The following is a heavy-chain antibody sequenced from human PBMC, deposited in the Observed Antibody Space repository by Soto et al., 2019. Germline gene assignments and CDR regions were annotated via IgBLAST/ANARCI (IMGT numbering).Heavy chain of an antibody. V-gene: IGHV3-9*01. D-gene: IGHD5-12*01. CDR2: INWNSGNI. J-gene: IGHJ6*03. CDR3: ARGSGYSIYYYMDV. Sequence: EVHLVESGGGLVQPGRSLRLSCAASGFTFDDYAMHWVRQAPGKGLEWVSGINWNSGNIGFAVSVKGRFTVSRDNAKKSLYLQMSSLRAEDTASYYCARGSGYSIYYYMDVWGKGTTVTVSS. CDR1: GFTFDDYA.